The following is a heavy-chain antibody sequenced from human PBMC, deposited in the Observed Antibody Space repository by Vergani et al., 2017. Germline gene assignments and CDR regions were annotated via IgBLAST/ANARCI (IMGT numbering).Heavy chain of an antibody. D-gene: IGHD3-3*01. CDR2: IIPILGIA. J-gene: IGHJ3*02. CDR3: AREEGTISSHDAFDI. V-gene: IGHV1-69*08. Sequence: QVQLVQSGAEVKKPGSSVKVSCKASGGTFSSYTISWVRQAPGQGLEWMGRIIPILGIANYAQKFQGRVTITADKSTSTAYMELSSLRSEDTAVYYCAREEGTISSHDAFDIWGQGTMVTVSS. CDR1: GGTFSSYT.